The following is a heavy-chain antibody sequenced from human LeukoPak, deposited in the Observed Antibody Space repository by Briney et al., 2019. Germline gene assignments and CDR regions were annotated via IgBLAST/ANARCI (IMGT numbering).Heavy chain of an antibody. J-gene: IGHJ4*02. CDR3: ASCLFDYYYFAQ. Sequence: SGTLSLTCAVSGDSITSHNWWSWVRQSPGKGLEWIGEIYHSGTTNYSSSLKSRVTISVDKSKNQLSLKLTSVTAADTAVYFCASCLFDYYYFAQWGQGTLVTVSS. CDR2: IYHSGTT. V-gene: IGHV4-4*02. D-gene: IGHD2/OR15-2a*01. CDR1: GDSITSHNW.